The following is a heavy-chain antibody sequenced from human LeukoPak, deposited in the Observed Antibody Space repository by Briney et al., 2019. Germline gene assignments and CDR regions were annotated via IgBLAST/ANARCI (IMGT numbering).Heavy chain of an antibody. J-gene: IGHJ4*02. Sequence: GGSLRLSCAASGFTFSNYAVSWVRQAPGKGLEWVSAISGNGGNIYYADSVKGRFTISRDNAKNSLYLQMNSLRAEDTAVYYCATRLDGYKSYWGQGTLVTVSS. CDR3: ATRLDGYKSY. CDR2: ISGNGGNI. CDR1: GFTFSNYA. D-gene: IGHD5-24*01. V-gene: IGHV3-23*01.